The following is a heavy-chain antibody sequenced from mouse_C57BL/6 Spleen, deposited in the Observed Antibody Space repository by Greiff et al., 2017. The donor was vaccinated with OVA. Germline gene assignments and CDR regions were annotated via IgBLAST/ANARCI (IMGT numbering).Heavy chain of an antibody. D-gene: IGHD1-1*01. CDR3: SSADYCGSSPSCFAF. CDR1: GYTFTDYT. CDR2: ICPRDGST. Sequence: QVQLQQSDAGLVKPGASVKISCKASGYTFTDYTIHWMKQRPEQGLEWIGFICPRDGSTKYNEKFKGRATLTADKASTTAYMQLNSLTSEDSAVYFFSSADYCGSSPSCFAFWGPGTLVTVSA. J-gene: IGHJ3*01. V-gene: IGHV1-78*01.